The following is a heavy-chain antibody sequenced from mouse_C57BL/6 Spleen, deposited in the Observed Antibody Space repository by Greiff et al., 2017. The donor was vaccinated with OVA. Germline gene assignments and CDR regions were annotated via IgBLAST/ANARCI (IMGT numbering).Heavy chain of an antibody. J-gene: IGHJ3*01. CDR2: INPCNGGT. CDR1: GYTFTSYW. Sequence: QVQLQQSGTALVMPGASVTLSCKASGYTFTSYWMPWVKQRPGHGLEWIGNINPCNGGTNYNEKFKSKATLTVDKSSSTAYMQLSSLTSEDSAVYYCARFDRAFAYWGQGTLVTVSA. V-gene: IGHV1-53*01. CDR3: ARFDRAFAY.